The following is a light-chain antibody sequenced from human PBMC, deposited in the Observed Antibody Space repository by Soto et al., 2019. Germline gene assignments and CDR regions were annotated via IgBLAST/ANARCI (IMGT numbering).Light chain of an antibody. Sequence: EIVLTQSPGSLSLSPGQRATLSCRASQSVDTTFFAWYQKKPGQAPRLLIYGASKRATGIPDRFSGSGSGTDFTLIISRLEHEDFAVYYCQQYMSSVTFGHGTKVEIK. V-gene: IGKV3-20*01. CDR1: QSVDTTF. CDR3: QQYMSSVT. CDR2: GAS. J-gene: IGKJ1*01.